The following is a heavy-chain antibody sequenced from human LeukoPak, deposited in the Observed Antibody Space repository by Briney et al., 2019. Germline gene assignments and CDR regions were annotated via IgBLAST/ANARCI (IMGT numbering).Heavy chain of an antibody. Sequence: GGSLRLSCAASGFNFTNAWVSWVRRAPGKGLEWLGRIKSKADGGTTLHATSVEDRFAISRDDSINTLYLRMNSLKIEDTAVYYCTDPPTSLWGQGILVTVSS. CDR3: TDPPTSL. CDR2: IKSKADGGTT. J-gene: IGHJ4*02. CDR1: GFNFTNAW. V-gene: IGHV3-15*01. D-gene: IGHD1-1*01.